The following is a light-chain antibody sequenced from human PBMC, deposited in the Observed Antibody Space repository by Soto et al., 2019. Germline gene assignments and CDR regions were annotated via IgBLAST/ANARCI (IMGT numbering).Light chain of an antibody. J-gene: IGKJ4*01. CDR2: GAS. Sequence: EIVLTQSPGTLSLSPGERATLSCRASQSVSSSYLAWYQQKPGQAPRLLIYGASSRATGITDRFSGSGSGTDFPLTISRLESEDFAVYYCQEYGSSPLTFGGGTKVDIK. CDR3: QEYGSSPLT. CDR1: QSVSSSY. V-gene: IGKV3-20*01.